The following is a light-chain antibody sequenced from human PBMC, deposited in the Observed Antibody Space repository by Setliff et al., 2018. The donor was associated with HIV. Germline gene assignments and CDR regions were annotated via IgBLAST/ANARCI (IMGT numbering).Light chain of an antibody. CDR3: SSYTTSSTRV. V-gene: IGLV2-14*01. J-gene: IGLJ1*01. CDR1: RSDIGTYNY. Sequence: HSALTQPASVSGSPGQSITISCTGSRSDIGTYNYVSWYQQHPGKAPKLMIYDVSNRPSGVSDRFSGSKSGNTASLTISGVQAEDEADYYCSSYTTSSTRVLGTGTK. CDR2: DVS.